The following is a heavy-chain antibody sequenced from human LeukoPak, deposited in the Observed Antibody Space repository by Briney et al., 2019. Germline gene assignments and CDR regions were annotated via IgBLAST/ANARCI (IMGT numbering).Heavy chain of an antibody. J-gene: IGHJ6*02. CDR2: SKSDGSST. V-gene: IGHV3-74*01. CDR1: GFTFSGDW. D-gene: IGHD1-1*01. CDR3: AKEVTQLERYYYYDMDV. Sequence: PGGSLRLSCAVSGFTFSGDWMHWVRQAPGKGLVWVSRSKSDGSSTSYADSVKGRFTISRDNSKNTLYLQMNSLRAEGTAVYYCAKEVTQLERYYYYDMDVWGQVTTVTVSS.